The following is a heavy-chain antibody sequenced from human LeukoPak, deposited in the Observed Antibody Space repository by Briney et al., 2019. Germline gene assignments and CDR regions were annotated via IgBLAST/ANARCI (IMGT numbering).Heavy chain of an antibody. V-gene: IGHV3-23*01. J-gene: IGHJ3*02. D-gene: IGHD5-18*01. CDR1: GFTFSSYA. CDR2: ISGSGGST. Sequence: PGGSLRLSCAASGFTFSSYAMSWVRQAPGKGLDWVSAISGSGGSTYYADSVKGRFTISRDNSKNTLYLQMNSLRAEDTAVYYCAKDLRGYSYADSAFDIWGQGTMVTVSS. CDR3: AKDLRGYSYADSAFDI.